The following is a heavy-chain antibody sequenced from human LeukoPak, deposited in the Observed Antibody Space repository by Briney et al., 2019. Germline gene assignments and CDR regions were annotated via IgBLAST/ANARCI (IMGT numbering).Heavy chain of an antibody. J-gene: IGHJ4*02. V-gene: IGHV3-9*01. CDR1: GFTFDDYA. CDR3: AKVTPRSGSIDY. Sequence: GGSLRLSCAASGFTFDDYAMHWVRQAPGKGLEWVSCISWNSGSIGYADSVKGRFTISRDNAKNSLYLQMNSLSAEDTALYYCAKVTPRSGSIDYWGQGPLVTVSS. D-gene: IGHD6-25*01. CDR2: ISWNSGSI.